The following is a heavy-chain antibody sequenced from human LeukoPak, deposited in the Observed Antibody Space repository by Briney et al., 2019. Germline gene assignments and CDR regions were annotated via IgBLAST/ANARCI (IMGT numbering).Heavy chain of an antibody. CDR3: ASSPSLMVRGVIYYFDY. V-gene: IGHV4-61*02. D-gene: IGHD3-10*01. J-gene: IGHJ4*02. CDR2: IYTSGST. CDR1: GGSISSGSYY. Sequence: SETLSLTCTVSGGSISSGSYYWSWIRQPAGKGLEWIGRIYTSGSTNYNPSLKSRVTISVATSKNQFSLKLSSVTAADTAVYYCASSPSLMVRGVIYYFDYWGQGTLVTVSS.